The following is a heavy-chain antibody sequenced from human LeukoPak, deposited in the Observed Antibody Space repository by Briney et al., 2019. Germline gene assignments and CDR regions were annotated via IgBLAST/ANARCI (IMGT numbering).Heavy chain of an antibody. CDR3: AREGRYQLRVAPFDY. V-gene: IGHV1-46*01. CDR2: INPSGGST. Sequence: ASVKVSCKASGYTFTSYYMHWVRQAPGQGLEWMGIINPSGGSTSYAQKFQGRVTMTRDTSTSTVYMELSSLRSEDTAVYYCAREGRYQLRVAPFDYWGQGTLVTVSS. CDR1: GYTFTSYY. J-gene: IGHJ4*02. D-gene: IGHD2-2*01.